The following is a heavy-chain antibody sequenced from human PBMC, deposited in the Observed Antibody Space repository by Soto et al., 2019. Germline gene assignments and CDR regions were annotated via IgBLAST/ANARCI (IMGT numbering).Heavy chain of an antibody. V-gene: IGHV3-20*04. Sequence: EVYLVESGGGVVRPGGSLRLSCAASGFGFDEYGMSWVRQGPGKGLEWVSGINRHGDSTGYADSVKGRLTISRDNAKHSLYLQMNGVRAEDTAFYYCARDHRWGYESGDYGDSWGQGTLVTVSS. CDR1: GFGFDEYG. CDR2: INRHGDST. CDR3: ARDHRWGYESGDYGDS. D-gene: IGHD4-17*01. J-gene: IGHJ4*02.